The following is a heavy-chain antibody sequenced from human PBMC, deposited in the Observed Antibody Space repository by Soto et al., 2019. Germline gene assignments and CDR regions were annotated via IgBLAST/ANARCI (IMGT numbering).Heavy chain of an antibody. V-gene: IGHV4-39*01. CDR3: TNSNWFDP. CDR2: IYYSGST. J-gene: IGHJ5*02. CDR1: GGSISSSTYF. Sequence: QLQLQESGPGLVKPSETLSLTCTVSGGSISSSTYFWGWIRQPPGKGLEWIGNIYYSGSTYYNPSLKSRVSISVDTSKDQFSLKLTSVTAADTAVYYCTNSNWFDPWGQGTRVTVSS. D-gene: IGHD3-10*01.